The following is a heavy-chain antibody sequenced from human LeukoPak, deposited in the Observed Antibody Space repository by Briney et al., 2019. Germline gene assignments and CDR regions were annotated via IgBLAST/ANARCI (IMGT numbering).Heavy chain of an antibody. V-gene: IGHV3-74*01. CDR3: ARDRYQLLLGYYYYGMDV. Sequence: PGGSLRLSCAASGFTFSSYWMHWVRQAPGKGLVWVSRISSDGSSTSYADSVKGRFTISRDNAKNTLYLQMNSLRAEDTAVYYCARDRYQLLLGYYYYGMDVWGKGTTVTVSS. CDR2: ISSDGSST. J-gene: IGHJ6*04. D-gene: IGHD2-2*01. CDR1: GFTFSSYW.